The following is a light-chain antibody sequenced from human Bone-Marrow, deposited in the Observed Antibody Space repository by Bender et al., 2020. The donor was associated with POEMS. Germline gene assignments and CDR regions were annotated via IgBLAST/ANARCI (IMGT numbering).Light chain of an antibody. Sequence: QSALTQPASVSGSPGQSITISCTGTNIDVGSYNLVSWYQQHPGKVPKLLIYDDTKRPSGVSNRFSGSKSGNTASLTISGVQTEDEADYYCSSYSFSSTWVFGGGTKLTVL. CDR3: SSYSFSSTWV. CDR2: DDT. CDR1: NIDVGSYNL. J-gene: IGLJ3*02. V-gene: IGLV2-14*02.